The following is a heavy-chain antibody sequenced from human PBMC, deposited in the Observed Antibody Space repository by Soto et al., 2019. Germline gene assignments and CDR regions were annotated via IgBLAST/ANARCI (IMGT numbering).Heavy chain of an antibody. V-gene: IGHV4-4*07. CDR3: ARVSGNYYGSGSYSLDY. CDR1: GGSINTYY. CDR2: IYTGGST. D-gene: IGHD3-10*01. Sequence: SETLSLTCTVSGGSINTYYWSWIRQPAGKGLEWIGRIYTGGSTNYNPSLKNRVTMSIDTSKNHFSLRLSSVTAADTAVYFCARVSGNYYGSGSYSLDYWGQGTLVTVSS. J-gene: IGHJ4*02.